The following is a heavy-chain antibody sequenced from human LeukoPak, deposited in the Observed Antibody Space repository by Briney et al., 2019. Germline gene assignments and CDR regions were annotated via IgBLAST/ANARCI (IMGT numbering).Heavy chain of an antibody. CDR1: GGSFSGYY. Sequence: PSETLSLTCAVSGGSFSGYYWSWIRQPPGKGLEWIGEINHSGSTNYNPSLKSRVTISVDTSKNQFSLKLGSVTAADTAVYYCARGSGSAAMGYDYWGQGTLVTVSS. J-gene: IGHJ4*02. D-gene: IGHD5-18*01. V-gene: IGHV4-34*01. CDR3: ARGSGSAAMGYDY. CDR2: INHSGST.